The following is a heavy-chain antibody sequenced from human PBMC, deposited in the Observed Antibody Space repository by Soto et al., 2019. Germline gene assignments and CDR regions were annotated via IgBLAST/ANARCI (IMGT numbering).Heavy chain of an antibody. V-gene: IGHV3-15*01. CDR3: TTDTTQFGIAGTTAFDI. Sequence: GGSLRLSCAASGFTFSNAWMSWVRQAPGKGLEWVGRIKSKTDGGTTDYAAPVKGRFTISRDDSKNTLYLQMNSLKTEDTAVYYCTTDTTQFGIAGTTAFDIWGQGTMVTVSS. J-gene: IGHJ3*02. CDR1: GFTFSNAW. CDR2: IKSKTDGGTT. D-gene: IGHD1-1*01.